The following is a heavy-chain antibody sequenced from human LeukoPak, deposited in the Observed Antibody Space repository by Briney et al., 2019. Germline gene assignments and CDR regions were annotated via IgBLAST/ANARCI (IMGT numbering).Heavy chain of an antibody. D-gene: IGHD4-17*01. V-gene: IGHV3-7*01. Sequence: GGSLRLSCAASGFTFSSYSMSWVRQAPGKGLEWVANIKQDGSEKYYVDSVKGRFTISRDNSKNTLYLQMNSLRAEDTAVYYCAKSLQGTTVSYWGQGTLVTVSS. CDR1: GFTFSSYS. CDR3: AKSLQGTTVSY. CDR2: IKQDGSEK. J-gene: IGHJ4*02.